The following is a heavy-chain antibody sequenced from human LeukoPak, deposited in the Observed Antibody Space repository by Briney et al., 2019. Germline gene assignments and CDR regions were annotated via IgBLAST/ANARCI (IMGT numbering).Heavy chain of an antibody. J-gene: IGHJ4*02. D-gene: IGHD6-19*01. CDR3: ARDSSGWSLTGD. Sequence: ASVKVSCKASGYTFTSYGISWVRQAPGQGLEWMGWISAYNGNTNYAQKLQGKVTMTTDTSTSTAYMELRSLRSDDTAVYYCARDSSGWSLTGDWGQGTLVTVSS. CDR1: GYTFTSYG. V-gene: IGHV1-18*04. CDR2: ISAYNGNT.